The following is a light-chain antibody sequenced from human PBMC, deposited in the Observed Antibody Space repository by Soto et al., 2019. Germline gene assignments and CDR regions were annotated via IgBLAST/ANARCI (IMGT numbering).Light chain of an antibody. CDR1: QSVSTY. Sequence: ETVLTQSPATLSLSPGESATLSCRASQSVSTYLAWYQQKPGQAPRLLIYDASNRVTGIPARISGSGSGTEFTLTISSLRSEDFAVYFCQQYYNWPRTFGQGTKVDIK. CDR3: QQYYNWPRT. J-gene: IGKJ1*01. V-gene: IGKV3-11*01. CDR2: DAS.